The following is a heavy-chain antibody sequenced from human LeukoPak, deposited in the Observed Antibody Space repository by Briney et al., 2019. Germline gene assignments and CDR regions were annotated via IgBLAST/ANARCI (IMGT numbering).Heavy chain of an antibody. CDR1: GFTFSSYG. CDR3: AKDNRGYYDSSGLDY. V-gene: IGHV3-30*02. CDR2: IRYDGSNK. D-gene: IGHD3-22*01. J-gene: IGHJ4*02. Sequence: QPGGSLRLSCAASGFTFSSYGMHWVRQAPGKGLEWVAFIRYDGSNKYYADSVKGRFTISRDNSKNTLYLQMNSLRAEDTAVYYCAKDNRGYYDSSGLDYWGQGTLVTVSS.